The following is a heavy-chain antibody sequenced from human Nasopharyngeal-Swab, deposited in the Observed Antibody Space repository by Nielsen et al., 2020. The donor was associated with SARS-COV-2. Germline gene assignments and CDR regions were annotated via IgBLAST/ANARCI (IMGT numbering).Heavy chain of an antibody. D-gene: IGHD1-1*01. CDR2: IKQDGSEK. CDR1: GFTFSSYW. J-gene: IGHJ4*02. CDR3: ARGAKPWRYRFKFDY. Sequence: GESLKISCAASGFTFSSYWMSWVRQAPGKGLEWVANIKQDGSEKYYVDSVKGRFTISRDNVKNSLYLQMNSLRAEDTAVYYCARGAKPWRYRFKFDYWGQGTLVTVSS. V-gene: IGHV3-7*01.